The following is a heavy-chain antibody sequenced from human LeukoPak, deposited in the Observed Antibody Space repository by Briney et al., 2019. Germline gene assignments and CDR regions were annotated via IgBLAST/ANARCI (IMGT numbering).Heavy chain of an antibody. D-gene: IGHD3-9*01. CDR2: IKSKTDGGTT. J-gene: IGHJ3*02. CDR3: TTLLTGYYNDDAFDI. Sequence: PGGSLRLSCAASGFTFSNAWMSWVRQAPGKGLEWVGRIKSKTDGGTTDYAAPVKGRFTISRDDSKNTLYLQMNSLKTEDTAVYYCTTLLTGYYNDDAFDIWGQGTMVTVSS. V-gene: IGHV3-15*01. CDR1: GFTFSNAW.